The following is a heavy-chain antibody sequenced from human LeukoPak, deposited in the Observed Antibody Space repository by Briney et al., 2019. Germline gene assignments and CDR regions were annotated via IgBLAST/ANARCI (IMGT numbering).Heavy chain of an antibody. J-gene: IGHJ4*02. V-gene: IGHV1-2*02. CDR1: GYTFTGYY. D-gene: IGHD2-15*01. CDR2: INPNSGGT. Sequence: ASVKVSCKASGYTFTGYYMHWVRQAPGQGLKWMGWINPNSGGTNYAQKLQGRVTMTRDTSISTAYMELSRLRSDDTAVYYCATCSGGSCLLFDYWGQGTLVTVSS. CDR3: ATCSGGSCLLFDY.